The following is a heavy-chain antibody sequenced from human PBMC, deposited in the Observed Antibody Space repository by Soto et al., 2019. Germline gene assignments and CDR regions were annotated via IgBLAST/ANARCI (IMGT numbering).Heavy chain of an antibody. D-gene: IGHD2-15*01. CDR3: AKDQDIVVVVAAAGGMDV. CDR2: ISGSGGST. V-gene: IGHV3-23*01. CDR1: GFTFSIYA. J-gene: IGHJ6*02. Sequence: GGSLRLSCAASGFTFSIYAMSWVRQAPGKGLEWVSAISGSGGSTYYADSVKGRFTISRDNSKNTLYLQMNSLRAEDTAVYYCAKDQDIVVVVAAAGGMDVWGQGTTVTVSS.